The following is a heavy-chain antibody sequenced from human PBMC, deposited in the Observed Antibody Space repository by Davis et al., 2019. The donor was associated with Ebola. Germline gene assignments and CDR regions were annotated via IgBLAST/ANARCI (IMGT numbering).Heavy chain of an antibody. CDR2: ISGSGGST. D-gene: IGHD5-18*01. J-gene: IGHJ3*02. CDR1: GFTFSSYA. Sequence: PGGSLRLSCAASGFTFSSYAMSWVRQAPGKGLEWVSAISGSGGSTYYADSVKGRFTISRDNSKNTRYLQMNSLRAEDTAVYYCANEIRDTAMVNDAFDIWGQGTMVTVSS. CDR3: ANEIRDTAMVNDAFDI. V-gene: IGHV3-23*01.